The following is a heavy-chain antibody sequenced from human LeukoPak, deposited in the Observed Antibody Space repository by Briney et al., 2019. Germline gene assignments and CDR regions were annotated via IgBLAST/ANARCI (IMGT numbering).Heavy chain of an antibody. Sequence: PGGSLGLSCAASGFIFRSYSMNWVRQVPGKGLEWISYIIDNGDVIYYADSVQGRFTISRDNARNSLYLQMNNLRVEDTALYYCARAYNYGSGTYRALLHWGRGTLVTVSS. D-gene: IGHD3-10*01. J-gene: IGHJ4*02. CDR1: GFIFRSYS. V-gene: IGHV3-48*01. CDR2: IIDNGDVI. CDR3: ARAYNYGSGTYRALLH.